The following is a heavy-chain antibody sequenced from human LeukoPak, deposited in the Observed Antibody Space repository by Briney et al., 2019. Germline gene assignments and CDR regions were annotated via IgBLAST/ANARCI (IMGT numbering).Heavy chain of an antibody. V-gene: IGHV3-23*01. CDR1: GFTFSSYD. CDR3: AKDRSCTNGVCHGDFDY. D-gene: IGHD2-8*01. CDR2: IHDSGDST. Sequence: PGGSLRLSCAASGFTFSSYDMSWVRQAPGNGLEWVSSIHDSGDSTYYADSVKGRFTISRDNSKNTLYLQMNSLRAEDTCVYDCAKDRSCTNGVCHGDFDYWGQRSLVTVSS. J-gene: IGHJ4*02.